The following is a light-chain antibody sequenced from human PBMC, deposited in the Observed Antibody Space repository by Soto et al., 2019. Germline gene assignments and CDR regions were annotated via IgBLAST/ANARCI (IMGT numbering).Light chain of an antibody. CDR3: QQRGKWPWT. CDR1: QSVSSNH. V-gene: IGKV3D-20*02. J-gene: IGKJ1*01. CDR2: GAS. Sequence: EIVLTQSPGTLSLSPGERATLSCRASQSVSSNHLAWYQQKPGQAPRLLIYGASTRATGIPARFSGSGSGTDFTLTISSLEPEDFAVYYCQQRGKWPWTFGQGTKV.